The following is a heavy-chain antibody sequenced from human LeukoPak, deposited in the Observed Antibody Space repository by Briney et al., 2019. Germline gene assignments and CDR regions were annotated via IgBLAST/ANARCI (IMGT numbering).Heavy chain of an antibody. CDR3: ARDQEGFDY. J-gene: IGHJ4*02. V-gene: IGHV1-46*01. CDR2: IYPRGGST. Sequence: ASVKVSCKASGYTFTSNYIRWVRQAPGQGLEWMGMIYPRGGSTSYAQRFQGRVTVTRDTSTSTVHMELSGLRSEDTDVYYCARDQEGFDYWGQGTLVTVSS. CDR1: GYTFTSNY.